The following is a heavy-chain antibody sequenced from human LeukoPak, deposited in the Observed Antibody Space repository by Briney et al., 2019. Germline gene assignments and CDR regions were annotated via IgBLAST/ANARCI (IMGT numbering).Heavy chain of an antibody. V-gene: IGHV1-69*04. Sequence: SVTVSFKASGGIFSSYAISWVRQAPGQGREWMGRIIPILGIANYAQKFQGRVTITADKSTSTAYMDLSSLRSEDTAVYYCARDLPPYYFDYWGQGTLVTVSS. J-gene: IGHJ4*02. CDR2: IIPILGIA. CDR1: GGIFSSYA. CDR3: ARDLPPYYFDY.